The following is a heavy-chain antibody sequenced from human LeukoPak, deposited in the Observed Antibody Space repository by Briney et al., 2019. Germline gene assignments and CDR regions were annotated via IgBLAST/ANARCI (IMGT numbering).Heavy chain of an antibody. CDR1: GYTFTSYG. J-gene: IGHJ4*02. D-gene: IGHD2-21*02. V-gene: IGHV1-69*13. CDR3: AWNSAYCGGDCSRSLFDY. Sequence: SVKVSCKASGYTFTSYGISWVRQAPGQGLEWMGGIIPIFGTANYAQKFQGRVTITADESTSTAYMELSSLRSEDTAVYYCAWNSAYCGGDCSRSLFDYWGQGTLVTVSS. CDR2: IIPIFGTA.